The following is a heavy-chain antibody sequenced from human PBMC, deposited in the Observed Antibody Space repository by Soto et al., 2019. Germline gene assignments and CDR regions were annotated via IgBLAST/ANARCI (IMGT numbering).Heavy chain of an antibody. CDR1: GGSISSYY. D-gene: IGHD1-26*01. CDR2: IYTSGST. CDR3: ARVRDSGSYQYYFDY. Sequence: PSETLSLTCTVSGGSISSYYWSWIRQPAGKGLEWIGRIYTSGSTNYNPSLKSRVTMSVDTSKNQFSLKLSSVTAADTAVYYCARVRDSGSYQYYFDYWGQGTLVTVSS. V-gene: IGHV4-4*07. J-gene: IGHJ4*02.